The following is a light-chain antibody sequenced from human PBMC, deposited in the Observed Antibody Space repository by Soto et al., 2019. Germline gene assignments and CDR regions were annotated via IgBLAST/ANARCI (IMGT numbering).Light chain of an antibody. V-gene: IGKV3-15*01. J-gene: IGKJ2*01. Sequence: EIVMTQSPATLSVSPGERATLSCRASQSVSSNLAWYQQKPGQAPRLLIYGASTRATGIPARFSGSGSGTEFTLTISSLRSEDFAVYYCQQYNNWPGYT. CDR2: GAS. CDR1: QSVSSN. CDR3: QQYNNWPGYT.